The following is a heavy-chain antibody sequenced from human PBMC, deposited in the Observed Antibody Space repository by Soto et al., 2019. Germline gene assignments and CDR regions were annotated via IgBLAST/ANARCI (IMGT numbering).Heavy chain of an antibody. CDR2: ISNSGGST. J-gene: IGHJ4*02. CDR3: TTDDPINKN. CDR1: GFTFKNYA. Sequence: GGSLRLSCAASGFTFKNYAMSWVRQAPGKGLEWVSSISNSGGSTYYADSVQGRFTISRDNSKNTLSLQMNSLKTEDTAVYYCTTDDPINKNWGQGTLVTVSS. V-gene: IGHV3-23*01.